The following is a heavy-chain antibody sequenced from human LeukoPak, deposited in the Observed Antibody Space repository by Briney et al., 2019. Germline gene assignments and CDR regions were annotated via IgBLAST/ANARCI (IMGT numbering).Heavy chain of an antibody. CDR2: MYYSGST. CDR1: GGSISSSSYY. V-gene: IGHV4-39*07. J-gene: IGHJ4*02. Sequence: SETLSLTCTVSGGSISSSSYYWGWIRQPPGKGLEWIKSMYYSGSTYYNPSLKSPVTISVDTSNNQFSLKLSSVTAADTAVYYCARDEAGWGQGTLVTVSS. D-gene: IGHD6-13*01. CDR3: ARDEAG.